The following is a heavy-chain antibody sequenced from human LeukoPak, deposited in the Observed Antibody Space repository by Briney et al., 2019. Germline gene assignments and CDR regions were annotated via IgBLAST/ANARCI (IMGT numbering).Heavy chain of an antibody. CDR3: AKVRITIFAVVDAFDI. CDR2: ISGSGGST. D-gene: IGHD3-3*01. V-gene: IGHV3-23*01. CDR1: GFTFSSYA. J-gene: IGHJ3*02. Sequence: PGGSLRLSCAASGFTFSSYAMSWVRQAPGKGLEWVSAISGSGGSTYYADSVKGRFTISRDNSKNTLYLQMNSLRAEDTAVYYCAKVRITIFAVVDAFDIWGQGTMVTVSS.